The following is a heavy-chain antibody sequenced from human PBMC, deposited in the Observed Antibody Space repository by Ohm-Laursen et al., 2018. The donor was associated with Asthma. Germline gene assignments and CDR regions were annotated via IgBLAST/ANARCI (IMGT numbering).Heavy chain of an antibody. CDR2: IIPIFGTV. CDR1: GGTFRSFV. Sequence: ESSVKVSCKASGGTFRSFVISWVRQAPGQGLEWMGGIIPIFGTVNYAQKFQGRVTITADDSTSIAYMELSRLRSEDTAVYYCARVDEYSYGMDVWGPGTTVTVSS. CDR3: ARVDEYSYGMDV. V-gene: IGHV1-69*01. J-gene: IGHJ6*02.